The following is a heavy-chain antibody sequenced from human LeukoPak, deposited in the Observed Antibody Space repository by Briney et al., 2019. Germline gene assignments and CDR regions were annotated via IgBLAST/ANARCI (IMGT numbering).Heavy chain of an antibody. CDR3: ARHPLYCSSTSCETSYYYMDV. CDR2: IYTSGST. D-gene: IGHD2-2*01. V-gene: IGHV4-4*09. J-gene: IGHJ6*03. Sequence: SETLSLTCTVSGGSISSYYWSWIRQPPGKGLEWSGYIYTSGSTNYNPSLKSRVTISVDTSKNQFSLKLSSVTAADTAVCYCARHPLYCSSTSCETSYYYMDVWGKGTTVTVSS. CDR1: GGSISSYY.